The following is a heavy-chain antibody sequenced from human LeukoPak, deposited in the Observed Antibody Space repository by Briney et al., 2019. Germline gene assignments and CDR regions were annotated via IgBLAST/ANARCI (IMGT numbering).Heavy chain of an antibody. J-gene: IGHJ4*02. Sequence: SETLSLTCAVYGGSFSGYYWNWIRQPPGKGLEWIGEINHSGSTNYNPSLKSRVTISVDTSKNQFSLKLSSVTAADTAVYYCARGLDSSRSFDYWGQGTLVTVSS. V-gene: IGHV4-34*01. CDR3: ARGLDSSRSFDY. CDR1: GGSFSGYY. D-gene: IGHD6-13*01. CDR2: INHSGST.